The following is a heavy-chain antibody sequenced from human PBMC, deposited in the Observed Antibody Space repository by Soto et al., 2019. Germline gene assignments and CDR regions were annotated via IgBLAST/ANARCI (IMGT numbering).Heavy chain of an antibody. CDR2: ISYDGSNK. V-gene: IGHV3-30-3*01. D-gene: IGHD3-22*01. CDR1: GFTFSSYA. CDR3: ASGYYFDY. Sequence: QVQLVEYGGGVVQPGRSLRLSFAASGFTFSSYAMHWVRQAPGKGLEWVAVISYDGSNKYYADSVKGRFTISRDNSKNTLYLQMNSLRAEDTAVYYCASGYYFDYWGQGTLVTVSS. J-gene: IGHJ4*02.